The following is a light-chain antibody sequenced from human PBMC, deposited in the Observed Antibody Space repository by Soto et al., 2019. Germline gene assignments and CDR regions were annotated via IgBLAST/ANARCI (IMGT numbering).Light chain of an antibody. CDR3: QQRSSWPLT. Sequence: EIVLTQSPATLSLSPGERATLSCRASQSVSSYLAWYQQKPGQAPRLLIYDASNRASGIPARFSGSGSGTDFTLTISSLEPEDFAVYYRQQRSSWPLTFGGGTKVDIK. CDR1: QSVSSY. J-gene: IGKJ4*01. V-gene: IGKV3-11*01. CDR2: DAS.